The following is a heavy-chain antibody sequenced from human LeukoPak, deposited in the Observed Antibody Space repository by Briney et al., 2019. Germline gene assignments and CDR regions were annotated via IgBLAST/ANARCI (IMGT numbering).Heavy chain of an antibody. CDR3: AGNDYGDYKSSFDY. Sequence: SETLSLTCTVSSGSISSGDYYWSWIRQPPGKGLEWIGYIYYSGSTYYNPSLKSRVTISVDTSKNQFSLKLSSVTAADTAVYYCAGNDYGDYKSSFDYWGQGTLVTVAS. V-gene: IGHV4-30-4*02. J-gene: IGHJ4*02. CDR1: SGSISSGDYY. CDR2: IYYSGST. D-gene: IGHD4-17*01.